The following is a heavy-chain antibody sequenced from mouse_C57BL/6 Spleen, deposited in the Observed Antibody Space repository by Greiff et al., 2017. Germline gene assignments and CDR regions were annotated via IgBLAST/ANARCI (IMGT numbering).Heavy chain of an antibody. CDR3: ASTGTYGYYAMDY. CDR1: GYAFSSSW. CDR2: IYPGDGDT. D-gene: IGHD4-1*02. V-gene: IGHV1-82*01. J-gene: IGHJ4*01. Sequence: VQLQQSGPELVKPGASVKISCKASGYAFSSSWMNWVKQRPGKGLEWIGRIYPGDGDTNYNGKFNGKATLTADKSSSTAYMQLSSLTSEDSAVYFCASTGTYGYYAMDYWGQGTSVTVSS.